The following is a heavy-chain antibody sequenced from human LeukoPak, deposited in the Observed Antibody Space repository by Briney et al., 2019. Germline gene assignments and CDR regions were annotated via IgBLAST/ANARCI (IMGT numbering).Heavy chain of an antibody. J-gene: IGHJ3*02. Sequence: GGSLRLSCAASGFTFSSYWMSWVRQAPGKGLEGVAHIKQDGSEKYYVDSVKGRFTISRDNAKNSLYLQMNSLRAEDTAVYYCARETAWNDDTYVFDIWGQGTMVTVSS. CDR3: ARETAWNDDTYVFDI. D-gene: IGHD1-1*01. CDR1: GFTFSSYW. V-gene: IGHV3-7*01. CDR2: IKQDGSEK.